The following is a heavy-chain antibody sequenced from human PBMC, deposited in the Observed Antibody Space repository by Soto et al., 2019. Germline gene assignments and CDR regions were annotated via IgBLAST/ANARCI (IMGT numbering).Heavy chain of an antibody. Sequence: ASVKVSCKASGYTFTSYGISWVRQAPGQGLEWMGWISAYNAKTNYAQKVQGRVTLTTDTSTSTAYMELRSLRSDDTAVYYCARIIGGMVRGVPYYMDVWDKGTTVTVSS. V-gene: IGHV1-18*01. CDR1: GYTFTSYG. J-gene: IGHJ6*03. D-gene: IGHD3-10*01. CDR3: ARIIGGMVRGVPYYMDV. CDR2: ISAYNAKT.